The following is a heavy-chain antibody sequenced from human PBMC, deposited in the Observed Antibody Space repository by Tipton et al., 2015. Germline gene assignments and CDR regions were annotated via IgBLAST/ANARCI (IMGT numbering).Heavy chain of an antibody. CDR3: ARDGYNSNYFDY. J-gene: IGHJ4*02. CDR1: GGAITSDSFY. D-gene: IGHD5-24*01. Sequence: TLSLTCTVSGGAITSDSFYWSWIRQHPGKGLEWIGYIFYTGSTYYNPSLKSRATLSVDTSKNQFSLKLSSVTAADTAVYYCARDGYNSNYFDYWGQGTLVTVSS. V-gene: IGHV4-31*03. CDR2: IFYTGST.